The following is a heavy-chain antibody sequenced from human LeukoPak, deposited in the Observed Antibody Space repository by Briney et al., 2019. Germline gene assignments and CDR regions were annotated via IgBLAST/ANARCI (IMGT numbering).Heavy chain of an antibody. D-gene: IGHD3-3*01. J-gene: IGHJ4*02. V-gene: IGHV1-18*01. Sequence: ASVKVSCKASGYTFTSYGISWVRQAPGQGLEWMGWISAYNGNTNYAQKFQGRVTITRNTSISTAYMELSSLRSEDTAVYYCARVDPLLEWPPDYWGQGTLVTVSS. CDR2: ISAYNGNT. CDR1: GYTFTSYG. CDR3: ARVDPLLEWPPDY.